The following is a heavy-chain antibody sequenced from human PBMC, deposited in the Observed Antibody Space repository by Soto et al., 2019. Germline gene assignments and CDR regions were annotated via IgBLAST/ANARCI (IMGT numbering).Heavy chain of an antibody. J-gene: IGHJ6*03. CDR3: ARQIAARPYYYYMDV. D-gene: IGHD6-6*01. CDR2: IYYSGST. Sequence: SETLSLTCTVSGGSISSYYWSWIRQPPGKGLEWIGYIYYSGSTNYNPSLKSRVTISVDTSKNQFSLKLSSVTAADTAVYYCARQIAARPYYYYMDVWGKGTTVTVSS. V-gene: IGHV4-59*08. CDR1: GGSISSYY.